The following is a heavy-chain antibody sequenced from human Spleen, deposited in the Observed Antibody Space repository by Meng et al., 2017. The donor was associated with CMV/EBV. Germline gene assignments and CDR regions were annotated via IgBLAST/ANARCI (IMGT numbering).Heavy chain of an antibody. D-gene: IGHD2-15*01. V-gene: IGHV1-46*01. J-gene: IGHJ6*02. CDR2: INPSGGTT. CDR3: ARELSGGRGYHGRDV. Sequence: ASVKVSCKASGYTFTTYDINWVRQANGQGLEWMGIINPSGGTTTYAQKFQGRVTMTTDTSTSTVYMELSSLRSEDTAVYSCARELSGGRGYHGRDVWGQGTTVTVSS. CDR1: GYTFTTYD.